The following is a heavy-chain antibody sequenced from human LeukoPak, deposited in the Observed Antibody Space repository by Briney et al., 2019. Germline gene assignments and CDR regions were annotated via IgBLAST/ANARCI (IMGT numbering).Heavy chain of an antibody. CDR1: GFTFSIYS. J-gene: IGHJ4*02. CDR3: AKEPRQCGGDCFSLLDY. CDR2: INSGGST. D-gene: IGHD2-21*02. Sequence: GGSLRLSCAASGFTFSIYSMSWVRQAPGKGLEWVSLINSGGSTYYAESVKGRFTISRDNSKNMLYLQMNSLRAEDTAVFYCAKEPRQCGGDCFSLLDYWGQGTLVTVSS. V-gene: IGHV3-23*01.